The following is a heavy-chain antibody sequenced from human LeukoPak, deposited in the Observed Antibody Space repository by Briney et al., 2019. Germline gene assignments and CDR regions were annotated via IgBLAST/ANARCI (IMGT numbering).Heavy chain of an antibody. D-gene: IGHD4-17*01. CDR3: ARGHHDYGDLFRFRVPIFDY. V-gene: IGHV3-48*02. CDR1: GFTFSSYS. Sequence: GGSLRLSCAASGFTFSSYSMNWVRQAPGKGLEWVSYISSSSTIYYADSVKGRFTISRDNAKNSLYLQMNSLRDEDTAVYYCARGHHDYGDLFRFRVPIFDYWGQGTLVTVSS. J-gene: IGHJ4*02. CDR2: ISSSSTI.